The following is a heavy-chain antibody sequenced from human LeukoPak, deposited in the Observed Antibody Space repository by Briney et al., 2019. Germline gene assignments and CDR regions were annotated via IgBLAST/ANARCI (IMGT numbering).Heavy chain of an antibody. CDR2: ISYSGST. D-gene: IGHD3-16*01. CDR1: GGSISSYY. Sequence: SETLSLTCTVSGGSISSYYWSWIRQPPGKGLEWIGYISYSGSTNFNPSLKSRVTISVDTSKNQFSLKLSSVIAADTAVYYCARASRLASSGDEDAFDIWGQGTMVTVSS. J-gene: IGHJ3*02. V-gene: IGHV4-59*01. CDR3: ARASRLASSGDEDAFDI.